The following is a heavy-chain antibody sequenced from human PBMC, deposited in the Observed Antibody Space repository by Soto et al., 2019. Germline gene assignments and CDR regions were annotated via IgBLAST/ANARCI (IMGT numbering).Heavy chain of an antibody. CDR2: ISDSAGST. D-gene: IGHD3-10*01. V-gene: IGHV3-23*01. CDR3: AKNNRASGLGTYDY. CDR1: GFTFSNYA. J-gene: IGHJ4*02. Sequence: EVQLLDSGGGLVQPGGSLRLSCAASGFTFSNYAMTWVRQAPGKGLEWVSHISDSAGSTYYSDSAKGRFTISRDNSQNTVYLQMNGLRAEVTAVYYCAKNNRASGLGTYDYWGQGTLVTVSS.